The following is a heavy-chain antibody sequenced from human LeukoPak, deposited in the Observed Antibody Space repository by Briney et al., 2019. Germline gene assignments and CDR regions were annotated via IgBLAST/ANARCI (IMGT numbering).Heavy chain of an antibody. D-gene: IGHD6-19*01. V-gene: IGHV3-23*01. CDR2: ISGSGGST. Sequence: GGSLRLSCAASGFTFSSYAMSWVRQAPGKGLEWVSAISGSGGSTYYADSVKGRFIISRDNSKNTLYLQMNSLRAEDTAVYYCARDPDGSSGWYYFDYWGQGTLVTVSS. CDR3: ARDPDGSSGWYYFDY. J-gene: IGHJ4*02. CDR1: GFTFSSYA.